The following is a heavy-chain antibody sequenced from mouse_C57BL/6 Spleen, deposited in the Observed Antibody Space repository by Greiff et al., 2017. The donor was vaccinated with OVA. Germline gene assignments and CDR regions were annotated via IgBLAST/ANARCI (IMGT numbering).Heavy chain of an antibody. V-gene: IGHV2-3*01. J-gene: IGHJ4*01. Sequence: VKLVESGPGLVAPSQSLSITCTVSGFSLTSYGVSWVRQPPGKGLEWLGVIWGDGSTNYHSALISRLSISKDNSKSQVFLKLNSLQTDDTATYYCATPGSSQYYYAMDYWGQGTSVTVSS. CDR3: ATPGSSQYYYAMDY. CDR1: GFSLTSYG. CDR2: IWGDGST. D-gene: IGHD1-1*01.